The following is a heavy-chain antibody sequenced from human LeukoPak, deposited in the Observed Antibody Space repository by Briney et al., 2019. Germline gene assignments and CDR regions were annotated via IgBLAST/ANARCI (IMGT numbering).Heavy chain of an antibody. CDR3: ARLVSVVAVAGRDYYYYMDV. Sequence: PSETLSLTCTVSGYSISSGYYWGWIRQPPGKGLEWIGEINHSGSTNYNPSLKSRVTISVDTSKNQFSLKLSSVTAADTAVYYCARLVSVVAVAGRDYYYYMDVWGKGTTVTISS. CDR1: GYSISSGYY. J-gene: IGHJ6*03. D-gene: IGHD6-19*01. CDR2: INHSGST. V-gene: IGHV4-38-2*02.